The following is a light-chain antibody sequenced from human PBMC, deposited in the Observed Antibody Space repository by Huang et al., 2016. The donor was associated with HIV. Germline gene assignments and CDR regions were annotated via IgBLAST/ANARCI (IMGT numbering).Light chain of an antibody. V-gene: IGKV3-15*01. CDR2: AAS. CDR1: PSVGSN. J-gene: IGKJ1*01. Sequence: EIVMTQSPATLSVSPGERATLSCRASPSVGSNLAWYQQRRGQAPRLLIYAASTRAAGIPARFSGSGSGTEFTLTVSSLQSEDFAVDYCQQHNSWPRTFGQGTRV. CDR3: QQHNSWPRT.